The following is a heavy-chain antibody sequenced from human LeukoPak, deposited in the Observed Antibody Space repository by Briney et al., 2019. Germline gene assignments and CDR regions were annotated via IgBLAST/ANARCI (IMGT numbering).Heavy chain of an antibody. CDR3: ARGSRYCSSTSCYTSSGLSVHYFDY. CDR2: INHSGST. CDR1: GGSFSGYY. D-gene: IGHD2-2*02. J-gene: IGHJ4*02. V-gene: IGHV4-34*01. Sequence: SETLSLTCAVYGGSFSGYYWSWIRQPPGKGLEWIEEINHSGSTNYNPSLKSRVTISVDTSKNQFSLKLSSVTAADTAVYYCARGSRYCSSTSCYTSSGLSVHYFDYWGQGTLVTVSS.